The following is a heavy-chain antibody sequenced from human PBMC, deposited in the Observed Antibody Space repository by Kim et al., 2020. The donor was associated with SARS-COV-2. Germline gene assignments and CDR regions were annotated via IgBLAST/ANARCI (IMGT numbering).Heavy chain of an antibody. Sequence: ASVKVSCKASGYTFTGYYMHWVRQAPGQGLEWMGWINPNSGGTNYAQKFQGWVTMTRDTSISTAYMELSRLRSDDTAVYYCARGPYYDILTGYYGARAFDIWGQGTMVTVSS. D-gene: IGHD3-9*01. CDR3: ARGPYYDILTGYYGARAFDI. V-gene: IGHV1-2*04. CDR1: GYTFTGYY. J-gene: IGHJ3*02. CDR2: INPNSGGT.